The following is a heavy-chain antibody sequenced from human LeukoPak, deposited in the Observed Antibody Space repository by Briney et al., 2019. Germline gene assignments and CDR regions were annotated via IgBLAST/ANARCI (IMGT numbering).Heavy chain of an antibody. J-gene: IGHJ4*02. D-gene: IGHD6-13*01. CDR1: GFTFSGSA. Sequence: GGSLRLSCAASGFTFSGSAMHWVRQASGKGLEWLGRIRSKADSYTTAYAASVKGRFIVSRDDSKNTAYLQMNSLKTEDTAVYYCRAAADLNDYWGQGTLVTVSS. V-gene: IGHV3-73*01. CDR3: RAAADLNDY. CDR2: IRSKADSYTT.